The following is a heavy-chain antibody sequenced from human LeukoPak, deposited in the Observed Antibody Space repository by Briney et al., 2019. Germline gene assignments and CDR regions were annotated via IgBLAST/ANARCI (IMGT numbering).Heavy chain of an antibody. CDR2: IYYSGST. V-gene: IGHV4-59*01. CDR3: ARYGGGGGYFDY. D-gene: IGHD2-21*01. CDR1: DGSLSGYY. J-gene: IGHJ4*02. Sequence: PSETLSLTCAVYDGSLSGYYWTWIRQPPGKGLEWIGYIYYSGSTNYNPSLKSRVTISVDTSKNQFSLKLSSVTAADTAVYYCARYGGGGGYFDYWGQGTLVTVSS.